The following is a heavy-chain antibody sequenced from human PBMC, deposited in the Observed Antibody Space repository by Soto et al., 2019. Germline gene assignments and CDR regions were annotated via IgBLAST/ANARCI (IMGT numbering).Heavy chain of an antibody. Sequence: QVQLVESGGGVVQPGGSLRLSCATSGFTFSDSGMHWVRQAPGKGLEWVAVIWSDGSDKSYADSVEGRFTISRDNSKKARNLQMNGVKAEGTAVVYCVGSNRKSSSSGWGGGFDYWGQGTLVTVSS. J-gene: IGHJ4*02. CDR1: GFTFSDSG. CDR2: IWSDGSDK. V-gene: IGHV3-33*01. D-gene: IGHD6-6*01. CDR3: VGSNRKSSSSGWGGGFDY.